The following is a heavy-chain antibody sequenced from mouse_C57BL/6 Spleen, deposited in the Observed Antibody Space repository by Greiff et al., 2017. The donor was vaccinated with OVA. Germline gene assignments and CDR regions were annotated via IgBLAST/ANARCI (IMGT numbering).Heavy chain of an antibody. D-gene: IGHD2-5*01. CDR3: TESNLAWFAY. J-gene: IGHJ3*01. CDR2: IRLKSDNYAT. Sequence: EVQLVESGGGLVQPGGSMKLSCVASGFTFSNYWMNWVRQSPEKGLEWVAQIRLKSDNYATHYAESVKGRFTISRDDSKSSVYLQMNNLRAEDTGIYYCTESNLAWFAYWGQGTLVTVSA. V-gene: IGHV6-3*01. CDR1: GFTFSNYW.